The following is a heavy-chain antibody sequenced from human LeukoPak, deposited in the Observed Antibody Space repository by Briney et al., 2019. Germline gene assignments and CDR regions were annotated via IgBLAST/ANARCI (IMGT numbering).Heavy chain of an antibody. V-gene: IGHV1-2*02. Sequence: ASVKVSCKASGYTFTSYYMHWVRQAPGQGLEWMGWINPNSGGTNYAQKFQGRVTMTRDTSISTAYMELSRLISDDTAVYYCARVSVNDYGDYVHDYWGQGTLVTVSS. J-gene: IGHJ4*02. CDR3: ARVSVNDYGDYVHDY. CDR1: GYTFTSYY. D-gene: IGHD4-17*01. CDR2: INPNSGGT.